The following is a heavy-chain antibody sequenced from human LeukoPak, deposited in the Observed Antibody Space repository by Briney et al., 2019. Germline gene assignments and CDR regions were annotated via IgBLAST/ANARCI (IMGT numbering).Heavy chain of an antibody. V-gene: IGHV4-30-2*01. J-gene: IGHJ3*02. CDR1: GGSISSGGYY. CDR2: ICHSGST. D-gene: IGHD4-23*01. Sequence: PSGTLSLTCTVSGGSISSGGYYWSWIRQPPGKGLEWIGYICHSGSTYYNPSLKSRVTISVDRSKNQFSLKLSSVTAADTAVYYCAREMMTTVADDAFDIWGQGTMVTVSS. CDR3: AREMMTTVADDAFDI.